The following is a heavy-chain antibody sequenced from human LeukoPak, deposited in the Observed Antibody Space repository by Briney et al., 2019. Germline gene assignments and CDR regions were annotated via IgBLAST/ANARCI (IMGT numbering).Heavy chain of an antibody. J-gene: IGHJ6*02. D-gene: IGHD1-26*01. CDR2: IYYSGST. V-gene: IGHV4-59*01. Sequence: SETLSLTCTVSGGSISSYYWGWIRQPPGKGLVWIGYIYYSGSTNYNPSLKSRVTISVDTSKNQFSLKLSSVTAADTAVYYCARGGSYLYYYYYYGMDVWGQGTTVTVSS. CDR3: ARGGSYLYYYYYYGMDV. CDR1: GGSISSYY.